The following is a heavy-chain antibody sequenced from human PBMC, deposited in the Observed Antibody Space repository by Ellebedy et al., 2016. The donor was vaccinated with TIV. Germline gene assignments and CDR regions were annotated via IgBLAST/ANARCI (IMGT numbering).Heavy chain of an antibody. CDR1: GGSITRSGYS. J-gene: IGHJ4*02. V-gene: IGHV4-30-2*06. Sequence: SETLSLTCVVSGGSITRSGYSWSWIRQSPGKGLQWIGFIFHNGLTYYRPSLNNRVTVSLDRSKNQFSLKLTSVTAADTAVYFCARSAPQWTSSYFSYIDSWGQGIPVTVSS. CDR2: IFHNGLT. CDR3: ARSAPQWTSSYFSYIDS. D-gene: IGHD2-21*01.